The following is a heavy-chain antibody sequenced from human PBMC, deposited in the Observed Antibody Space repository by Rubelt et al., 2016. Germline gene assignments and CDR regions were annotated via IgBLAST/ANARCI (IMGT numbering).Heavy chain of an antibody. CDR2: INASGST. Sequence: QVQLQQWGAGLLKPSETLSLTCAVYGGSFSGYYWSWIRQPPGKGREWIGEINASGSTNYNPSLKSRVSISVATSKTQFSLKLRSVTAADTAVYYCARGGHIVVVTAIPVRHWFDPWGQGTLVTVSS. J-gene: IGHJ5*02. CDR1: GGSFSGYY. D-gene: IGHD2-21*02. CDR3: ARGGHIVVVTAIPVRHWFDP. V-gene: IGHV4-34*01.